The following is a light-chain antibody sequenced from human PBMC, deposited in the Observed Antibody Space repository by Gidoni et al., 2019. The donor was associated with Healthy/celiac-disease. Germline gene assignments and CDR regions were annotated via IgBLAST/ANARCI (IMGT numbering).Light chain of an antibody. V-gene: IGKV1-5*03. J-gene: IGKJ1*01. CDR2: KAS. CDR3: QQYNSYAWT. Sequence: DIQMTQSPSTLSASVGDRVTITYRASQSISSWLAWYQQKPGKAPKLLIYKASSLESGVPSRFSGSGSGTDFTLTSSSLQPDDFATYYCQQYNSYAWTFGQGTKVEIK. CDR1: QSISSW.